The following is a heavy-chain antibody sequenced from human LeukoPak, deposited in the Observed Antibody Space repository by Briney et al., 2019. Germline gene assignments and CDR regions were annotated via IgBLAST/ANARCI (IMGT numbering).Heavy chain of an antibody. CDR1: GGSISSYY. CDR3: ARGDSGYDYHWFDP. V-gene: IGHV4-59*01. J-gene: IGHJ5*02. D-gene: IGHD5-12*01. Sequence: PSETLSLTSTVSGGSISSYYWSWIRQPPGKGLWWIGYIYYSGSTNYNPSLKSRVTISVDTSKNQFSLKLSSVTAADTAVYYCARGDSGYDYHWFDPWGQGTLVTVSS. CDR2: IYYSGST.